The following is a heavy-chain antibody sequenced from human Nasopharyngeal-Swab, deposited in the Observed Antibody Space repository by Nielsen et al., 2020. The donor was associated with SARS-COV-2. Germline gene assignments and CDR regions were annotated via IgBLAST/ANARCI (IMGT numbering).Heavy chain of an antibody. CDR3: ARKNYYDSSGYYLVHFYYYYYGMDV. V-gene: IGHV3-23*01. D-gene: IGHD3-22*01. J-gene: IGHJ6*02. Sequence: GESLTISCAASGFTFSSNAMSWDRQAPGKGQEWDSEISGSGGSTYYADSVKGRFTISRDKSKNTLYLQMNSLRAEDTAVYYCARKNYYDSSGYYLVHFYYYYYGMDVWGQGTTVTVSS. CDR1: GFTFSSNA. CDR2: ISGSGGST.